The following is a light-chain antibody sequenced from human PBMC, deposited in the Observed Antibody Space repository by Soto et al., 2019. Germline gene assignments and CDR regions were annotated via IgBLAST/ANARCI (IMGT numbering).Light chain of an antibody. V-gene: IGKV3-11*01. CDR2: DAS. CDR1: QRVSRY. J-gene: IGKJ2*03. CDR3: QQRNNWPPGYS. Sequence: EIVLTQSPATLSLSPGERATLSCRASQRVSRYLAWYQQKPGQAPRLLIYDASSRAIGIPARFSGSGSGTDFTLTISSLEPEDFAVYYCQQRNNWPPGYSFGQGTKLEIK.